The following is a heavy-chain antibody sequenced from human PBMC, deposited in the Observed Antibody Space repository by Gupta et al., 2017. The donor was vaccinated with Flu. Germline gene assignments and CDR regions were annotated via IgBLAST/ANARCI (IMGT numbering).Heavy chain of an antibody. V-gene: IGHV3-23*05. CDR3: ARGPGTTDYYYTGLDV. Sequence: EVQLVESGGGLVQPGGSLRLSCAASGFRFDNYVMTWVRQAPGKRLEGGSRVDRTGNNIYYADSVKGRFAVSKDNSKNTLYLQMNRLRGDDAAVYFCARGPGTTDYYYTGLDVWGQGTTVTVSS. D-gene: IGHD1-1*01. CDR2: VDRTGNNI. J-gene: IGHJ6*02. CDR1: GFRFDNYV.